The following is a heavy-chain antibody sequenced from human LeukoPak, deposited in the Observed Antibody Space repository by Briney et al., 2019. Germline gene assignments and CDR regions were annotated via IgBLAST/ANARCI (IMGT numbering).Heavy chain of an antibody. CDR3: ARVKVGSTYWFDP. CDR1: GFTVNYNY. D-gene: IGHD1-26*01. J-gene: IGHJ5*02. Sequence: PGGSLRLSCAASGFTVNYNYISWVRQAPGKGLEWVSVIYSGGSTYYADSVKGRFTISRDNSKNTVYLQMNSLRVEDTAVYYCARVKVGSTYWFDPWGQGTLVTVSS. V-gene: IGHV3-66*01. CDR2: IYSGGST.